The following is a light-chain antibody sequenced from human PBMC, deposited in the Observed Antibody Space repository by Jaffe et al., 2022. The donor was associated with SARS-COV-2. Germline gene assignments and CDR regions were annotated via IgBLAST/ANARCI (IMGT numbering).Light chain of an antibody. CDR1: QSVGSY. CDR3: QHRAQWPLT. CDR2: DAS. V-gene: IGKV3-11*01. J-gene: IGKJ4*01. Sequence: EIVLTQSPATLSLSPGERATLSCRASQSVGSYLGWYQQKPGQAPRLLIYDASNRATGIPARFSGSGSGTDFTLTISSLEPEDFAVYYCQHRAQWPLTFGGGTKVEIK.